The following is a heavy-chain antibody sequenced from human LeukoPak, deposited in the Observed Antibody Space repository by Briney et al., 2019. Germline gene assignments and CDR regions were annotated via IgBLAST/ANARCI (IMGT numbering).Heavy chain of an antibody. J-gene: IGHJ5*02. V-gene: IGHV3-11*01. Sequence: GGSLRLSCAASGFTFSDYYMSWIRQAPGKGLEWVSYISSSGSTIYYADSVKGRFTISRDNAKNSLYLQMNSLRAEDTAVYYCARGLHVILGRGRLQHRKRPKNNWFDPWGQGTLVTVSS. CDR3: ARGLHVILGRGRLQHRKRPKNNWFDP. D-gene: IGHD4-11*01. CDR2: ISSSGSTI. CDR1: GFTFSDYY.